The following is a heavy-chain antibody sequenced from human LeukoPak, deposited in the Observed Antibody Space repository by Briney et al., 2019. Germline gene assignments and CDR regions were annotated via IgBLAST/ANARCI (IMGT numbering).Heavy chain of an antibody. Sequence: SQTLSLTCAISADSVSSNSAAWNWIRQSPSRGLEWLGSAYYRSKWYNDYAVSVKSRITINPDTSKNQFSLQLNSVTPEDTAVYYCARGRGKYYDSSGYLWYFDLWGRGTLVTVSS. CDR3: ARGRGKYYDSSGYLWYFDL. J-gene: IGHJ2*01. CDR2: AYYRSKWYN. D-gene: IGHD3-22*01. CDR1: ADSVSSNSAA. V-gene: IGHV6-1*01.